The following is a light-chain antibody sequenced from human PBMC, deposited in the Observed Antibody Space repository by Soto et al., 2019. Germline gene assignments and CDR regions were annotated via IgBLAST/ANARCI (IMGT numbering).Light chain of an antibody. J-gene: IGKJ1*01. CDR2: GAS. V-gene: IGKV3-20*01. CDR3: QQYGSAPPVT. CDR1: QSVSSSY. Sequence: EIVLTQSPGTLSLSPGERATLSCRASQSVSSSYLAWYQQKPGQAPRLLIYGASSRATGIPDRFSGSGSGTDFTLTISRLEPEEFAVYYCQQYGSAPPVTFGQGTKVEI.